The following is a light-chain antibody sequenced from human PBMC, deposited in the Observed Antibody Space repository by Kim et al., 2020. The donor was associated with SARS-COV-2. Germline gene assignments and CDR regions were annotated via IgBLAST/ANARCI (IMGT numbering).Light chain of an antibody. Sequence: SYELTQPPSVSVAPCKTARITCRGNNIGSKIVHWYQQKTGQSPVLVVYDDSDLPSGIPYRFSGTNTGNTSTLTISRVEAGHEAEYYRQVWDSRSDHYVFGTGTKVTV. CDR3: QVWDSRSDHYV. CDR1: NIGSKI. CDR2: DDS. V-gene: IGLV3-21*03. J-gene: IGLJ1*01.